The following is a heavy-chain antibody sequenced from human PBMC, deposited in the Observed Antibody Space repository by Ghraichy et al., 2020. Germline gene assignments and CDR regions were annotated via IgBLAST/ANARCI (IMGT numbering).Heavy chain of an antibody. D-gene: IGHD5-24*01. CDR1: GFNFRSHG. Sequence: LSLTCAASGFNFRSHGMHWVRQAPGKGPEWVALIWNDGTKTYYSDSVRGRFTISRDNSKDTVSLEMNRLRAEDSAVYYCAKGGRWLQQPYHFDSWGRGTQVTVSS. V-gene: IGHV3-33*06. CDR2: IWNDGTKT. CDR3: AKGGRWLQQPYHFDS. J-gene: IGHJ4*02.